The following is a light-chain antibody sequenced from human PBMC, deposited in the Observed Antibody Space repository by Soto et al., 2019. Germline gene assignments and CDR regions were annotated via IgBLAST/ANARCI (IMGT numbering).Light chain of an antibody. V-gene: IGKV1-9*01. CDR1: QSISNY. CDR2: AAS. J-gene: IGKJ3*01. Sequence: DIQLTQSPSFMSASVGDRVTITCRASQSISNYLAWYQQKPGKAPQLLIYAASTLQSGVPSRFSGSGSGREFTLTISSLQPEDFATYCCQQLNSSPFTFGPGTKVDIK. CDR3: QQLNSSPFT.